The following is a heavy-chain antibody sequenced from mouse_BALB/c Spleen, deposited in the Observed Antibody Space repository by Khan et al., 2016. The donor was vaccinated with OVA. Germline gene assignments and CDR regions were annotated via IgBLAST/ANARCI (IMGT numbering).Heavy chain of an antibody. D-gene: IGHD2-10*01. CDR3: ARQPYYHYNIMDY. Sequence: QVQLKQSGPGLVAPSQSLSITCTTSGFSLTNYGVHWVRQPPGKGLEWLVVIWSDGSTTYNSALKSRLTISKDNSKSQVFLKMNSHQTDDTAMYFCARQPYYHYNIMDYWGQGTSVTVSS. CDR2: IWSDGST. V-gene: IGHV2-6-1*01. CDR1: GFSLTNYG. J-gene: IGHJ4*01.